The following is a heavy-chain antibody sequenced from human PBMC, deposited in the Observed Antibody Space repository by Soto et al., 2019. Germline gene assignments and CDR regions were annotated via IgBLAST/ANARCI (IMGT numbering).Heavy chain of an antibody. CDR3: ASEVGVYYLRDPYYFDY. CDR2: IIPILGIA. D-gene: IGHD2-21*02. V-gene: IGHV1-69*02. Sequence: QVQLVQSGAEVKKPGSSVKVSCKASGGTFSSYTISWVRQAPGQGLEWMGRIIPILGIANYAQKIQGRVTITADKSTSTSYMELSSLRSEDTAVYYCASEVGVYYLRDPYYFDYWGQGTLVTVSS. J-gene: IGHJ4*02. CDR1: GGTFSSYT.